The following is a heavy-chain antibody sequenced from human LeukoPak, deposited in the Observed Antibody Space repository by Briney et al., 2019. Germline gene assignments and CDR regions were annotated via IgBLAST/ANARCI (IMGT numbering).Heavy chain of an antibody. CDR3: ATLRYCSGTSCFPKYFQH. J-gene: IGHJ1*01. V-gene: IGHV4-59*08. CDR1: GASINSYY. D-gene: IGHD2-15*01. CDR2: IYYSGST. Sequence: SETLSLTCTVSGASINSYYWSWIRRPPGKGLEWIGYIYYSGSTTYSPSLKSRVTMSVDTSKNQFSLKLSSVTAADTAVYYCATLRYCSGTSCFPKYFQHWGQGTLVTVSS.